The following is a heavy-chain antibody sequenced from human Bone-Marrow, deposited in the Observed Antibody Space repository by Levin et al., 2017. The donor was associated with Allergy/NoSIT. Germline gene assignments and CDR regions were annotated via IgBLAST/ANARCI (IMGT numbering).Heavy chain of an antibody. J-gene: IGHJ3*02. CDR3: ARSYGDYGDRAFDI. CDR1: GYTFTGYY. D-gene: IGHD4-17*01. CDR2: INPNSGGT. Sequence: ASVKVSCKASGYTFTGYYMHWVRQAPGQGLEWMGWINPNSGGTNYAQKFQGRVTMTRDTSISTAYMELSRLRSDDTAVYYCARSYGDYGDRAFDIWGQGTMVTVSS. V-gene: IGHV1-2*02.